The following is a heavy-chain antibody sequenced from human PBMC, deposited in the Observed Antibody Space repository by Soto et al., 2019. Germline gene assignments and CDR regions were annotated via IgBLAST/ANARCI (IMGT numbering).Heavy chain of an antibody. J-gene: IGHJ4*02. D-gene: IGHD3-9*01. V-gene: IGHV4-59*01. Sequence: SETLSLTCTVSGGSISSYYWSWIRQPPGKGLEWIGYIYYSGSTNYNPSLKSRVTISVDTSKNQFSMKLSSVTAADTAVYYCARTRLRYFDWTLDYWGQGTLVTVSS. CDR3: ARTRLRYFDWTLDY. CDR2: IYYSGST. CDR1: GGSISSYY.